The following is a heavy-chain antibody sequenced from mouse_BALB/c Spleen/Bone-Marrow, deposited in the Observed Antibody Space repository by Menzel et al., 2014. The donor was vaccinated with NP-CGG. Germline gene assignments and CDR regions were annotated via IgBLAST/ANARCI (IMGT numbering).Heavy chain of an antibody. CDR2: IDPESGDT. Sequence: LQESGAELVRSGASVRLSCTTSDFNIKDYYIHWVKQRPVQGLEWIGWIDPESGDTEYAPKFQGKATMSADTSSNTAYLQLSSLTSEDTAVYYCNAGATTRAWFSYWGQGTLVTVSA. CDR1: DFNIKDYY. D-gene: IGHD3-1*01. CDR3: NAGATTRAWFSY. J-gene: IGHJ3*01. V-gene: IGHV14-4*02.